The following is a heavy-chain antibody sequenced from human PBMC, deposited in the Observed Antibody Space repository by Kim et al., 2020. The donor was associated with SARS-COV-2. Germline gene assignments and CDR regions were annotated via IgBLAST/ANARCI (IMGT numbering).Heavy chain of an antibody. J-gene: IGHJ2*01. CDR2: ISGSGGST. CDR1: GFTFSSYA. V-gene: IGHV3-23*01. Sequence: GGSLRLSCAASGFTFSSYAMSWVRQSPGKGLEWVSAISGSGGSTYYADSVKGPFTISRDNSKNTLYLQMNSLRAEDTAVYYCAKDELGVGATELVGYWYFDLWGRGTLVTVSS. D-gene: IGHD1-26*01. CDR3: AKDELGVGATELVGYWYFDL.